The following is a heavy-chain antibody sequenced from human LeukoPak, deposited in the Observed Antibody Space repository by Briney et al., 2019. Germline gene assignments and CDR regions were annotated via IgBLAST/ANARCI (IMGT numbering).Heavy chain of an antibody. D-gene: IGHD3-10*01. CDR2: INHSGGT. CDR3: ARTFLGDDSGSYINY. CDR1: GGSFSGYY. V-gene: IGHV4-34*01. Sequence: SETLSLTCAVYGGSFSGYYWSWIRQPPGKGLEWIGEINHSGGTNYNPSLKGRVTISVDASKSQFSLKVNSVTAADTAVYYCARTFLGDDSGSYINYWAQGTLVTVSS. J-gene: IGHJ4*02.